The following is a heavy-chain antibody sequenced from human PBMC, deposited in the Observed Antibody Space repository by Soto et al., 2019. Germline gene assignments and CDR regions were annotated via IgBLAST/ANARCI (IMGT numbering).Heavy chain of an antibody. CDR3: ARDLDIVVVPAAMPADY. CDR1: GYTFTSYG. J-gene: IGHJ4*02. Sequence: ASVKVSCKASGYTFTSYGISWVRQAPGQGLEWMGWISAYNGNTNYAQKLQGRVTMTTDTSTSTAYMELRSLRSDDTAVYYCARDLDIVVVPAAMPADYWGQGTLVTVSS. V-gene: IGHV1-18*01. D-gene: IGHD2-2*03. CDR2: ISAYNGNT.